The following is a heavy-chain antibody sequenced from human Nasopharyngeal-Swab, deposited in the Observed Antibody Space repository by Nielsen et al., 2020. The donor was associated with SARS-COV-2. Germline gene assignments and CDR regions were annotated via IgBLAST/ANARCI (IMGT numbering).Heavy chain of an antibody. V-gene: IGHV3-23*01. CDR1: GFSITTYG. CDR2: ISELGTGI. J-gene: IGHJ4*02. Sequence: GESLKISCAASGFSITTYGMTWVRQAPGKGLGWISGISELGTGIYYADSVWGRFTISRDTSKNTVYLQMNTLRADDTALYFCTRGLTGHIVQWNPSPYWGQGTLVTVSS. CDR3: TRGLTGHIVQWNPSPY. D-gene: IGHD1-14*01.